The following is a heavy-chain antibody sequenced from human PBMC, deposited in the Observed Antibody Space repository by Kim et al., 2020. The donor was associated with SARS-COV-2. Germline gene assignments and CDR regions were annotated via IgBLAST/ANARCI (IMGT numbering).Heavy chain of an antibody. CDR3: ARLRREYGDYVFAFDL. D-gene: IGHD4-17*01. V-gene: IGHV3-53*04. Sequence: GGSLRLSCAASGFTVRSNYMGWVRQAPGKGLEWVSLIYSGDYASYGDSVKGRFTISRHNSKNTVYLQMNSLRTEDTAVYYCARLRREYGDYVFAFDLWDQGTLVTVSS. CDR1: GFTVRSNY. CDR2: IYSGDYA. J-gene: IGHJ3*01.